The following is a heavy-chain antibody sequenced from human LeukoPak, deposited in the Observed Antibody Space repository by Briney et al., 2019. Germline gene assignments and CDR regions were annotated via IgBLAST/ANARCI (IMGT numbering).Heavy chain of an antibody. CDR3: ASNRSSSD. V-gene: IGHV4-34*01. J-gene: IGHJ1*01. CDR1: GGSFSGYY. CDR2: INHSGST. Sequence: SETLSLICAVYGGSFSGYYWTWIRQPPGRGLEWIGEINHSGSTNYNPSLKSRVTISVDTSKNRFSLKVSSVTAADTAVYYCASNRSSSDWGQGTLVTVSS. D-gene: IGHD6-6*01.